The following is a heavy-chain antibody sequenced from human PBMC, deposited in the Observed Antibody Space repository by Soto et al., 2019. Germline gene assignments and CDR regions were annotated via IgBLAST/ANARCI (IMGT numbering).Heavy chain of an antibody. CDR1: GGSINSAGYS. J-gene: IGHJ4*02. Sequence: QLQLQESGPGLVEPSQTLSLTCTVSGGSINSAGYSWGWVRQSPGKGLEWIGYSYHSGSSYYNPSLQSRVTISVDRSKAQFYLTLTSVTAADTAVYFCARAGYYDWCFDLWGRGTPVTVSS. D-gene: IGHD3-9*01. CDR2: SYHSGSS. V-gene: IGHV4-30-2*06. CDR3: ARAGYYDWCFDL.